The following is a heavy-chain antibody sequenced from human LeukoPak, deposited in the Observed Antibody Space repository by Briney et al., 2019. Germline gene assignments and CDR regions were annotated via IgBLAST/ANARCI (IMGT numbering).Heavy chain of an antibody. CDR2: IYYSGST. V-gene: IGHV4-39*01. CDR3: ASLSKDYVRGSYRNLHFDY. D-gene: IGHD3-16*02. CDR1: GGSISSSSYY. Sequence: SETLSLTCTVSGGSISSSSYYWGWIRQPPGKGLEWIGSIYYSGSTYYNPSLKSRVTISVDTSKNQFSLKLSSVTAADTAVYYCASLSKDYVRGSYRNLHFDYWGQGTLVTVSS. J-gene: IGHJ4*02.